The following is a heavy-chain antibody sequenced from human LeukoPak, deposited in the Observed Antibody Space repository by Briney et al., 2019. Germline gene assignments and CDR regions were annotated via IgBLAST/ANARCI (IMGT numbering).Heavy chain of an antibody. CDR3: ARDLRDSSGYTNGVFDY. J-gene: IGHJ4*02. CDR1: GGSISSYY. D-gene: IGHD3-22*01. CDR2: XXTSGST. Sequence: SETLSLTCTVSGGSISSYYWSXXRQPAGKGXXXXXXXXTSGSTNYNXSLKSRVXIXXDKSKNQFSLKLSSVTAADTAVYYCARDLRDSSGYTNGVFDYWGQGTLVTVSS. V-gene: IGHV4-4*07.